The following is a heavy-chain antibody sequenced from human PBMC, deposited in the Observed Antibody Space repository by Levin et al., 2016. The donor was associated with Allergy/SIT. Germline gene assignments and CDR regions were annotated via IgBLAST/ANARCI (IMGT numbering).Heavy chain of an antibody. Sequence: ASVKVSCKASGYTFTSYYMHWVRQAPGQGLEWMGILNPSSGSTTYAQNFQGRVTMTRDTSTSTVYMELSSLRSDDTAVYYCARDSGRSFRSSGLRLGEFFFDYWGQGTLVTVSS. CDR2: LNPSSGST. CDR3: ARDSGRSFRSSGLRLGEFFFDY. J-gene: IGHJ4*02. V-gene: IGHV1-46*01. CDR1: GYTFTSYY. D-gene: IGHD3-16*01.